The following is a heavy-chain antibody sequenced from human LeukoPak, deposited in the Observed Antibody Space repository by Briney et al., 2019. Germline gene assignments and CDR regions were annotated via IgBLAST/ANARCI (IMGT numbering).Heavy chain of an antibody. CDR2: ISGSGGST. CDR1: GFTFSSYA. Sequence: GGSLRLSCAASGFTFSSYAMSWVRQAPGKGLEWVSAISGSGGSTYYADSVKGRFTFSRDNSKNTLYLQMNSLRAEDTAVYYCAKGGGSGSYYLYGMDVWGQGTTVTVSS. CDR3: AKGGGSGSYYLYGMDV. J-gene: IGHJ6*02. D-gene: IGHD3-10*01. V-gene: IGHV3-23*01.